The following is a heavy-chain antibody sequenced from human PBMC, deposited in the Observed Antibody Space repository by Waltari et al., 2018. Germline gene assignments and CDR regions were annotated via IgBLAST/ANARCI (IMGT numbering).Heavy chain of an antibody. CDR3: AALGPDII. V-gene: IGHV3-13*01. CDR1: GFPFSTYD. J-gene: IGHJ3*02. CDR2: MGAAGDA. D-gene: IGHD1-26*01. Sequence: EVHLVESGGGLVQPGGSLRLSCADSGFPFSTYDVHWVRQTTGKGLEWVAAMGAAGDAYYLHAVRGRFTISRDNAKNSFYLQMKSLRADDTAVYFCAALGPDIIWGQGAMVTVSS.